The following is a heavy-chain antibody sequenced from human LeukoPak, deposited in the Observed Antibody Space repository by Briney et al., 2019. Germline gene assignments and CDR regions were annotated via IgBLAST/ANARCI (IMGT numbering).Heavy chain of an antibody. D-gene: IGHD3-22*01. J-gene: IGHJ6*03. CDR1: GFTFSSYG. V-gene: IGHV3-33*01. CDR2: IWYDGSNK. CDR3: ARAGGYSSGYGDYYYMDV. Sequence: GGSLRLSCAASGFTFSSYGMHWVRQAPGKGLEWVAVIWYDGSNKYYADSVKGRFTISRDNAKNSLYLQMNSLRAEDTAVYYCARAGGYSSGYGDYYYMDVWGKGTTVTVSS.